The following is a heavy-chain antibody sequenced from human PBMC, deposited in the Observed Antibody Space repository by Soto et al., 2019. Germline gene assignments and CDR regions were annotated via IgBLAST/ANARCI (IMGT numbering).Heavy chain of an antibody. CDR2: ISYDGSNK. CDR1: GFTFSSYA. Sequence: GGSLRLSCAASGFTFSSYAMHWVRQAPGKGLEWVAVISYDGSNKYYADSVKGRFTISRDNSKNTLYLQMNSLRAEDTAVYYCARGLSYDSSGYYGEIDYWGQGTLVTVSS. D-gene: IGHD3-22*01. J-gene: IGHJ4*02. CDR3: ARGLSYDSSGYYGEIDY. V-gene: IGHV3-30-3*01.